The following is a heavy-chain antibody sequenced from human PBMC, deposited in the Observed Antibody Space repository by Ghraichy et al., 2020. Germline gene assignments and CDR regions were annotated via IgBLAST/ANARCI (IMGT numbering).Heavy chain of an antibody. CDR2: ISSSSSTI. D-gene: IGHD3-9*01. CDR1: GFTFSSYS. CDR3: ARAQLLQLVRYFDWLWPIDY. V-gene: IGHV3-48*02. Sequence: GSLRLSCAASGFTFSSYSMNWVRQAPGKGLEWVSYISSSSSTIYYADSVKGRFTISRDNAKNSLYLQMNSLRDEDTAVYYCARAQLLQLVRYFDWLWPIDYWGQGTLVTVSS. J-gene: IGHJ4*02.